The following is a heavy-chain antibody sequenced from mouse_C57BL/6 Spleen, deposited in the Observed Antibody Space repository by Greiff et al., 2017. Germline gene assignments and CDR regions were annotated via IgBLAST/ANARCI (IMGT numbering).Heavy chain of an antibody. CDR1: GYTFTDYY. CDR2: INPNNGGT. CDR3: ARSGTVVATGDFDY. J-gene: IGHJ2*01. Sequence: VQLKQSGPELVKPGASVKISCKASGYTFTDYYMNWVKQSHGKSLEWIGDINPNNGGTSYNQKFKGKATLTVDKSSSTAYMELRSLTSEDSAVYYCARSGTVVATGDFDYWGQGTTLTVSS. V-gene: IGHV1-26*01. D-gene: IGHD1-1*01.